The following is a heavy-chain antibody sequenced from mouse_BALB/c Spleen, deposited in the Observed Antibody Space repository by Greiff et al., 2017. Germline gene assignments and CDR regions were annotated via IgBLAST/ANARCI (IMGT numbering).Heavy chain of an antibody. Sequence: EVMLVESGGGLVQPGGSLRLSCATSGFTFTDYYMSWVRQPPGKALEWLGFIRNKANGYTTEYSASVKGRFTISRDNSQSILYLQMNTLRAEDSATYYCARFSYDYWFAYWGQGTLVTVSA. V-gene: IGHV7-3*02. CDR2: IRNKANGYTT. CDR3: ARFSYDYWFAY. J-gene: IGHJ3*01. D-gene: IGHD2-4*01. CDR1: GFTFTDYY.